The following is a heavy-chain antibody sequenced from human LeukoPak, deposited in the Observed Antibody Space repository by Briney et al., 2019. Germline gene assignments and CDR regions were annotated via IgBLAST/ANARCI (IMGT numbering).Heavy chain of an antibody. V-gene: IGHV3-30*02. J-gene: IGHJ4*02. CDR2: IGYDGRNK. CDR3: ATQRGDFDY. CDR1: GFTFCSYG. Sequence: GGSLRLSCAASGFTFCSYGIHWVRQAPGKGLEWVTFIGYDGRNKYYADSVKGRFTISRDNSKNTLYLQMNSLRAEDTAVYYCATQRGDFDYWGQGTLVTVSS. D-gene: IGHD3-16*01.